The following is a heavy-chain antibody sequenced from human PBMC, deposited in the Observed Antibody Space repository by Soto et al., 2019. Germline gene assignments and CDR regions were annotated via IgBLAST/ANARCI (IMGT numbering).Heavy chain of an antibody. CDR3: AAGTGRTDFDY. D-gene: IGHD1-1*01. V-gene: IGHV1-2*04. CDR1: GYTFTGYY. J-gene: IGHJ4*02. Sequence: ASVKVSCKASGYTFTGYYMHWVRQAPGQGLEWMGWINPNSGGTNYAQKIQGWVTMTRDTSISTAYMELSSLKTEDTAVYYCAAGTGRTDFDYWGQGTLVTVSS. CDR2: INPNSGGT.